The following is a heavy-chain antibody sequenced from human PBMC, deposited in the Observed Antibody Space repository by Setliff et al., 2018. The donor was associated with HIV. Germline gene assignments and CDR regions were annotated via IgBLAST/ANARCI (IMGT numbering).Heavy chain of an antibody. V-gene: IGHV3-30*02. D-gene: IGHD5-18*01. J-gene: IGHJ4*02. CDR1: GFTFSSYG. Sequence: GGSLRLSCAASGFTFSSYGMHWVRQAPGKGLEWVAFIRYDGSNKYYADSVKGRFTISRDNSKNTLYLQMNSLRAEDTAVYYCAKDAVDTAMVPSFFGDYWGQGTLVTVSS. CDR2: IRYDGSNK. CDR3: AKDAVDTAMVPSFFGDY.